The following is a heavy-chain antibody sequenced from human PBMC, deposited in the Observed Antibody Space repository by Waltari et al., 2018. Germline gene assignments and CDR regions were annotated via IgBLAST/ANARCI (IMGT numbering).Heavy chain of an antibody. Sequence: QVQLVQSGAGVKKPGSSVQALCKASGATFSSYAISWLRRAPGQGLEGMGGIIPIFGTANYAQKCQARVTITANESTSTAYMELSSLRSEDKAVYYCARAEYSSSSGWFDPWGQGTLVTVSS. CDR3: ARAEYSSSSGWFDP. CDR1: GATFSSYA. D-gene: IGHD6-6*01. J-gene: IGHJ5*02. CDR2: IIPIFGTA. V-gene: IGHV1-69*13.